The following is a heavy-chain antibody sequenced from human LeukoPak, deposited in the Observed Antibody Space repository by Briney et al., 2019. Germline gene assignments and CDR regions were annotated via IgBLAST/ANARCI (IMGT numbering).Heavy chain of an antibody. CDR1: GFTFSSYA. Sequence: GGSLRLSCAAFGFTFSSYAMHWVRQAPGKGLEWVAVIWYDGSNKNYADSVKGRFTISRDNSKNTLYLQMNSLRAEDTAVYYCARGGRTTWHGMDVWGQGTTVTVSS. V-gene: IGHV3-33*08. D-gene: IGHD4-17*01. CDR3: ARGGRTTWHGMDV. J-gene: IGHJ6*02. CDR2: IWYDGSNK.